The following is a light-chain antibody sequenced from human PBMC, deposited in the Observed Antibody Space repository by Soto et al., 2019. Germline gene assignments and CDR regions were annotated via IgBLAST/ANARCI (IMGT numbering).Light chain of an antibody. CDR1: PGDVSG. CDR2: GAS. J-gene: IGKJ2*03. V-gene: IGKV1-27*01. CDR3: LQDYAALPRS. Sequence: PSSRSVNMEDRVTINCRARPGDVSGLSWYHHKPGQAPTLLIYGASTRQSGVPSRFSGRASGTDFTLTISCLQPEDVATYYCLQDYAALPRSFGHG.